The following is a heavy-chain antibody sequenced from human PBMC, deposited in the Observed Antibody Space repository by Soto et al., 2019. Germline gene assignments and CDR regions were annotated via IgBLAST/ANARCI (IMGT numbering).Heavy chain of an antibody. CDR3: AKSPRKHSGGMATILYFDY. J-gene: IGHJ4*02. V-gene: IGHV3-23*01. D-gene: IGHD5-12*01. Sequence: GGSLRLSCAASGFTFSSYAMSWVRQAPGKGLEWVSAISGSGGSTYYADSVKGRFTISRDNSKNTLYLQMNSLRAEDTAVYYCAKSPRKHSGGMATILYFDYWGQGTLVTVSS. CDR1: GFTFSSYA. CDR2: ISGSGGST.